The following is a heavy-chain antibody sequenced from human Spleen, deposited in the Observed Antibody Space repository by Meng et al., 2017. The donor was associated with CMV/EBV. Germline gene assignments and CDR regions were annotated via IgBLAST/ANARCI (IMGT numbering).Heavy chain of an antibody. J-gene: IGHJ5*02. D-gene: IGHD2-15*01. CDR3: ARGPPLYCSGGSCYSGGRQGWFDP. CDR2: ISYDGSNK. V-gene: IGHV3-30*04. Sequence: GESLKISCAASGFIFNNYEMNWVRQAPGKGLEWAAVISYDGSNKYYADSVKGRFTISRDNSKNTLYLQMNSLRAEDTAVYYCARGPPLYCSGGSCYSGGRQGWFDPWGQGTLVTVSS. CDR1: GFIFNNYE.